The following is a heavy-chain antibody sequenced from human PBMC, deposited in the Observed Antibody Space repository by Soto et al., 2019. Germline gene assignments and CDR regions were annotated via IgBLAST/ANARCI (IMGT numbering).Heavy chain of an antibody. J-gene: IGHJ4*02. CDR1: GFTFSSYA. CDR2: ISGSGGST. Sequence: EVQLLESGGGLVQPGGSLRLSCAASGFTFSSYAMSWVRQAPGKGLEWVSAISGSGGSTYYADSVKGRFTISRDKSKNKLYLQMNSLRAGETAGYYCAKFRGTICGVVTLDYWGQGTLVTVSS. CDR3: AKFRGTICGVVTLDY. D-gene: IGHD3-3*01. V-gene: IGHV3-23*01.